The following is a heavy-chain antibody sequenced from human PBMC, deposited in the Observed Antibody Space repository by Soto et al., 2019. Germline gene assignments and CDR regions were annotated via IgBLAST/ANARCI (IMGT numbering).Heavy chain of an antibody. V-gene: IGHV3-23*01. CDR3: AKRERYYYYYGMDV. CDR1: GFTFSSYA. CDR2: ISGSGGST. Sequence: GGSLRLSCAASGFTFSSYAMSWVRQAPGKGLEWVSAISGSGGSTYYADSVKGRFTISRDNSKSTLYLQMNSLRAEDTAVYYCAKRERYYYYYGMDVWGQGTTVTVSS. D-gene: IGHD1-26*01. J-gene: IGHJ6*02.